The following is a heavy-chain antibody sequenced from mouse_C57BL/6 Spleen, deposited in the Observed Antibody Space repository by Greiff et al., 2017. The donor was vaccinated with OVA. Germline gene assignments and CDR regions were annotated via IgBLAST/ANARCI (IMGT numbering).Heavy chain of an antibody. D-gene: IGHD3-2*02. CDR3: ALTAQVPWVAY. CDR2: IYPGDGAT. CDR1: GYAFSSSW. V-gene: IGHV1-82*01. Sequence: QVQLQHSGPELVKPGASVKISCKASGYAFSSSWMNWVKQRPGQGLEWIGRIYPGDGATNYNGKFKGQATLTADKSSSTAYMQLSSLTSEDSAVYFCALTAQVPWVAYWGQGTLVTVSA. J-gene: IGHJ3*01.